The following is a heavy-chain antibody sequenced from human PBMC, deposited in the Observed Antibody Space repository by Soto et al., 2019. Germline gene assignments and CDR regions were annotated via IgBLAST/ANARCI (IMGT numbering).Heavy chain of an antibody. CDR3: ARQGSNCAYYYYGMDV. CDR1: GYRFSSYW. J-gene: IGHJ6*02. Sequence: PGASLKISCQGSGYRFSSYWIAWVRQMPGKGLEWMGIIYPGDSDTIYSPSFQGQVTFSVDKSTSTAYLQWSSLKASDTAMYYCARQGSNCAYYYYGMDVLGQGTTVTVS. V-gene: IGHV5-51*01. D-gene: IGHD2-21*01. CDR2: IYPGDSDT.